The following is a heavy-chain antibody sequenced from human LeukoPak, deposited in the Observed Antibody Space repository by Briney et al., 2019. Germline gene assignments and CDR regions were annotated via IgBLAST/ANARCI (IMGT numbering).Heavy chain of an antibody. CDR3: AKPPYYSYYFDY. D-gene: IGHD3-10*01. V-gene: IGHV3-30*02. J-gene: IGHJ4*02. Sequence: GGSLRLSCAASGFTFSNYGMHWVRQAPGKGLEWVAFVRYDGSNKYYADSVKVRFTISRDNSKNTLYLQMNSLRAGDTAVYYCAKPPYYSYYFDYWGQGTLVTVSS. CDR1: GFTFSNYG. CDR2: VRYDGSNK.